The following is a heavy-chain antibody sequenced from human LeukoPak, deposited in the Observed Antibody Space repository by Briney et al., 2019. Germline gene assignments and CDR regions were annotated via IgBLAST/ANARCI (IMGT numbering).Heavy chain of an antibody. J-gene: IGHJ4*02. D-gene: IGHD1-26*01. CDR1: GFSFRNYA. CDR3: AKDIVGDWSSYYFDY. CDR2: IRASDGTT. V-gene: IGHV3-23*01. Sequence: QPGGSLRLSCAASGFSFRNYAMSWVRQAPGKGPEWVSAIRASDGTTYYADSVKGRFTISRDNSKNTLYLQMKSLRAEDTAVYYCAKDIVGDWSSYYFDYWGQGTLVTVSS.